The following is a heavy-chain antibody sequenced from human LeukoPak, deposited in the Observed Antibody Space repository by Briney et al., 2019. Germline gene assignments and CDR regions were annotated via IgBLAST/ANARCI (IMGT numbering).Heavy chain of an antibody. Sequence: SETLSLTCTVSGGSISSYYWSWIRQPPGKGLERIGYIYYSGSTNYNPSLKSRVTISVDTSKNQFSLKLSSVTAADTAVYYGARVRQIMVRGVIRAPFDYWGQGTLVTVSS. CDR2: IYYSGST. J-gene: IGHJ4*02. D-gene: IGHD3-10*01. CDR1: GGSISSYY. CDR3: ARVRQIMVRGVIRAPFDY. V-gene: IGHV4-59*01.